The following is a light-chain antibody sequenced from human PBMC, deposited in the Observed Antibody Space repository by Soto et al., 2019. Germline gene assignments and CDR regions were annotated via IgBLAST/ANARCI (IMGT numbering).Light chain of an antibody. J-gene: IGKJ1*01. CDR2: AAS. Sequence: TQSASSLSASVGDRVTITCRASQGISSYLAWYQQKPGKAPKLLIYAASTLQSGVPSRFSGSGSGTDFTLTISILQPEDIPTYCSDQYITLWPFGPGTKVDIK. V-gene: IGKV1-9*01. CDR3: DQYITLWP. CDR1: QGISSY.